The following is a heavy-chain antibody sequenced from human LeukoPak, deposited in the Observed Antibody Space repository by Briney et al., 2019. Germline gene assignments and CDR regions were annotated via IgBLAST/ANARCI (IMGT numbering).Heavy chain of an antibody. J-gene: IGHJ5*02. D-gene: IGHD1-7*01. Sequence: PSETLSLTCTVSGGSISSNSYYWGWIRQPPGKGLEWVANINQDGSEKHYVDSVKGRFTISRDNSKNTLYLEMNSLRVEDTAVYYCAKDGTGTTRVNWFDPWGQGTLVTVSS. CDR1: GGSISSNSYY. CDR2: INQDGSEK. V-gene: IGHV3-7*03. CDR3: AKDGTGTTRVNWFDP.